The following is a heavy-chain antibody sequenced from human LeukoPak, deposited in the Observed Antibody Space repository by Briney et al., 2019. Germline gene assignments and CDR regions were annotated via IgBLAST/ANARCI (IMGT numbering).Heavy chain of an antibody. CDR3: ARSYSYGYPLDY. CDR2: IFYSGST. D-gene: IGHD5-18*01. Sequence: SETLSLTCTVSGGSISSSNYYWGWIRQPPGKGLEWIGNIFYSGSTHYNPSLKSRVTISVDTSKNQFSLKLNSVTAADTAVYYCARSYSYGYPLDYWGQGTLVTVSS. J-gene: IGHJ4*02. V-gene: IGHV4-39*07. CDR1: GGSISSSNYY.